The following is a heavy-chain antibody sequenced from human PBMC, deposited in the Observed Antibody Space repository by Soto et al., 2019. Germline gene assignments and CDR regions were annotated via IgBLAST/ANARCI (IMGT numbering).Heavy chain of an antibody. CDR3: AIDPFSGDIVGTTN. D-gene: IGHD1-26*01. J-gene: IGHJ4*02. V-gene: IGHV3-23*01. CDR2: ISGSGGVT. Sequence: GGSLRLSCTTSGFIFSRNAINWIRQAPGKGLEWVSLISGSGGVTYFTDSVKGRFTISRANSKNTVYLQMNSLKAEDTAVYYCAIDPFSGDIVGTTNWGQGTPVTVSS. CDR1: GFIFSRNA.